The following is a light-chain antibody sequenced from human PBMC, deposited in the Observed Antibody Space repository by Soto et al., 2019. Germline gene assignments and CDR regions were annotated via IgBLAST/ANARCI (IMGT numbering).Light chain of an antibody. J-gene: IGLJ3*02. V-gene: IGLV2-23*01. CDR1: SSDVGSHPL. Sequence: QSALTQPASVSGSPGQSITISCAGTSSDVGSHPLVSWYQQHPGKAPKLMISEDTKRPSGVSNRFSGSKSGNMAYLTISGLQAEDEADYYCCAFTSAGTWVLGGGTQLTAL. CDR2: EDT. CDR3: CAFTSAGTWV.